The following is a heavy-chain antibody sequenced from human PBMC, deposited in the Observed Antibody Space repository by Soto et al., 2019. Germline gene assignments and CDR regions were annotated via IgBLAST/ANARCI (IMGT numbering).Heavy chain of an antibody. D-gene: IGHD2-2*01. J-gene: IGHJ4*02. CDR3: AKGIFQHSDRTFYFDY. CDR1: GFTFDDYA. CDR2: ISWNSGSI. V-gene: IGHV3-9*01. Sequence: GGSLRLSCAASGFTFDDYAMHWVRQAPGKGLEWVSGISWNSGSIGYADSVKGRFTISRDNAKNSLYLQMNSLRAEDTALYYCAKGIFQHSDRTFYFDYWGQGTLVTVSS.